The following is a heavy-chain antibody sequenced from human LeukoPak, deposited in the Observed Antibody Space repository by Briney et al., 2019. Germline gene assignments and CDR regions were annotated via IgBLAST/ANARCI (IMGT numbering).Heavy chain of an antibody. J-gene: IGHJ4*02. V-gene: IGHV4-34*01. Sequence: SETLSLTCAVYGGSFSGYYWSWIRQPPGKGLEWIEEINHSGSTNYNPSLKSRVTISVDTSKNQFSLKLSSVTAADTAVYYCARLRYSSGWCVDYWGQGTLVTVSS. CDR2: INHSGST. CDR1: GGSFSGYY. CDR3: ARLRYSSGWCVDY. D-gene: IGHD6-19*01.